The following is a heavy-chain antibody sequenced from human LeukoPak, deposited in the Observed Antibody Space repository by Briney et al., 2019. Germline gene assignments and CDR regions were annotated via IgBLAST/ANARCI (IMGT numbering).Heavy chain of an antibody. CDR3: AKDSSTWGNLAGHFDS. Sequence: NTSETLPLTCTVSGGSISSYYWSWIRQPPGKGLEWIGYIYYSGSTNYNPSLKSRVTISVDTSKNQFSLKLSSVTAADTAVYYCAKDSSTWGNLAGHFDSWGQGTLVTVSS. CDR2: IYYSGST. CDR1: GGSISSYY. V-gene: IGHV4-59*01. J-gene: IGHJ4*02. D-gene: IGHD6-13*01.